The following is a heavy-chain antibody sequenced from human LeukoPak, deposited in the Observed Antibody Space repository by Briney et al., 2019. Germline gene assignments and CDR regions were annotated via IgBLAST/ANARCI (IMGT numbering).Heavy chain of an antibody. J-gene: IGHJ4*02. CDR2: IYYSGST. Sequence: SETLSLTCTVSGGSISSYYWSWIRQRPGKGLEWIGYIYYSGSTNYNPPLKSRVTISVDTSKNQFSLKLSSVTAADTAVYYCARGGTMVRGVITRFDYWGQGTLVTVSS. CDR1: GGSISSYY. D-gene: IGHD3-10*01. CDR3: ARGGTMVRGVITRFDY. V-gene: IGHV4-59*01.